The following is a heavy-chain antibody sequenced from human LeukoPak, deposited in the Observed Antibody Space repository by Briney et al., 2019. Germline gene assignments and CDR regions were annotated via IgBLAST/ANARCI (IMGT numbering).Heavy chain of an antibody. CDR3: ARANGGNSRSFDY. J-gene: IGHJ4*02. CDR2: IYSSGST. D-gene: IGHD4-23*01. V-gene: IGHV4-4*07. Sequence: SETLSLTCTVSGGSISSYYWSWLRQPAGKGLEWIGRIYSSGSTNYNPSLKSRVTVSVDTSKSQFSLKLSSVTAADTAVYYCARANGGNSRSFDYWGQGTLVTVSS. CDR1: GGSISSYY.